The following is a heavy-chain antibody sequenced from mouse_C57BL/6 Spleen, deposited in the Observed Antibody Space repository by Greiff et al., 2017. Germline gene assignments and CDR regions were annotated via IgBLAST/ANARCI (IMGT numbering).Heavy chain of an antibody. Sequence: EVMLVESGGGLVKPGGSLKLSCAASGFTFSSYAMSWVRQTPEKRLEWVATISDGGSYTYYPDNVKGRFTISRDNAKNNLYLQMSHLKSEDTAMYYCARLGSSPSFDYWGQGTTRTVSS. CDR3: ARLGSSPSFDY. V-gene: IGHV5-4*03. CDR1: GFTFSSYA. CDR2: ISDGGSYT. J-gene: IGHJ2*01. D-gene: IGHD1-1*01.